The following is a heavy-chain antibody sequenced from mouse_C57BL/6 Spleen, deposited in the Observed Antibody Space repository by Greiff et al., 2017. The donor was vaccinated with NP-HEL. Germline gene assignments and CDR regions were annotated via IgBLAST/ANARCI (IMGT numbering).Heavy chain of an antibody. CDR2: IDPSDSYT. V-gene: IGHV1-59*01. CDR3: ARGGDGDY. D-gene: IGHD3-3*01. CDR1: GYTFTSYW. J-gene: IGHJ2*01. Sequence: QVQLQQPGAELVRPGTSVKLSCKASGYTFTSYWMHWVKQRPGQGLEWIGVIDPSDSYTNYNQKFKGKATLTVDTPSSTAYMQLSSLTSEDSAVYYCARGGDGDYWGQGTTLTVSS.